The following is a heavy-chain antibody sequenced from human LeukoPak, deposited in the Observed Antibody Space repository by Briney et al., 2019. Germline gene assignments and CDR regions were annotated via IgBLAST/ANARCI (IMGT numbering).Heavy chain of an antibody. V-gene: IGHV3-23*01. CDR3: AKWGDYDILTGYYVSDF. CDR2: ITGSGDTT. Sequence: GGSLRLSCAASGFIFRNYAMSWVRQAPGKGLEWVSAITGSGDTTYYADSVKGRFTISRDNSKNTLYVEMNTLRAEDTAVYYCAKWGDYDILTGYYVSDFWGQGTLVAVSS. D-gene: IGHD3-9*01. CDR1: GFIFRNYA. J-gene: IGHJ4*02.